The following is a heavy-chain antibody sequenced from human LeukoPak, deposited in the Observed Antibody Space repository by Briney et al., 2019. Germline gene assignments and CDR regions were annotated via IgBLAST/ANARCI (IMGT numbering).Heavy chain of an antibody. J-gene: IGHJ2*01. CDR1: GYTFTSYY. V-gene: IGHV1-46*01. CDR2: INPSGGST. Sequence: ASVKVSCKASGYTFTSYYMHWVRQAPGQGLEWMGIINPSGGSTSYAQKFQGRVTMTRDTSTSTVYMELSSLRSEDTAVYYCARDPGREYDVDTAMGSPPDWYLDLWGRGTLVTVSS. CDR3: ARDPGREYDVDTAMGSPPDWYLDL. D-gene: IGHD5-18*01.